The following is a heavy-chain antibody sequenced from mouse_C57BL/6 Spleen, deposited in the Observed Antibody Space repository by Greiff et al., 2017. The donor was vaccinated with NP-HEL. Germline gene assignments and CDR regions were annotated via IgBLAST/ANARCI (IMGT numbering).Heavy chain of an antibody. CDR3: ARGGLLLSFDY. CDR1: GYSITSGYD. V-gene: IGHV3-1*01. CDR2: ISYSGST. Sequence: EVQLQESGPGMVKPSQSLSLTCTVTGYSITSGYDWHWIRHFPGNKLEWMGYISYSGSTNYNPSLKSRISITHDTSKNHFFLKLNSVTTEDTATYYCARGGLLLSFDYWGQGTTLTVSS. J-gene: IGHJ2*01. D-gene: IGHD1-1*01.